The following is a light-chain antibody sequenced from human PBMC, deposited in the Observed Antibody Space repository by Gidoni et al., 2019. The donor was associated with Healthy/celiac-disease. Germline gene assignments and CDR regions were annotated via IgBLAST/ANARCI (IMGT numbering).Light chain of an antibody. Sequence: ELVLTQSPATLSLSPGERATLSCRASQSVSSYLAWYQQKPGQAPRLLSYDASNRATGIPARFSGSGSGTDFTLTISSLEPEDFAVYYCQQRSTPITFGQGTRLEIK. J-gene: IGKJ5*01. CDR1: QSVSSY. V-gene: IGKV3-11*01. CDR2: DAS. CDR3: QQRSTPIT.